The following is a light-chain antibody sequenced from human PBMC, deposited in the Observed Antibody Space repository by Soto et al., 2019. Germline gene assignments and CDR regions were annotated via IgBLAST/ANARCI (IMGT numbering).Light chain of an antibody. CDR2: LGS. J-gene: IGKJ1*01. V-gene: IGKV2-28*01. Sequence: DIVMTQSPLSLPVTPGEPASISCRSSQSLLHSNGYNYLDWYLQKPGQSPQLLIYLGSNRASGVPDRFSGSGSGTDFTLEISMVEAEDVGVYYCMQTLQSWTFGQGTTVEIK. CDR1: QSLLHSNGYNY. CDR3: MQTLQSWT.